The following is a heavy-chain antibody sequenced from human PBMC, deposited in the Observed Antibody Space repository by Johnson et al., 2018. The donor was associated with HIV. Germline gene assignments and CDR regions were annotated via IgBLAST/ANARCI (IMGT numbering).Heavy chain of an antibody. CDR3: ARAGPYCSGGSCYSPDAFDI. V-gene: IGHV3-74*02. D-gene: IGHD2-15*01. Sequence: VQLVESGGGVVQPGKSLRLSCAASGFTFSFYWMHWVRQVPGKGLVWVSRINSDGSSTSYADSVKGRFTIPRDNAKNTLYLPVNSLRAEDTALYYCARAGPYCSGGSCYSPDAFDIWGQGTMVTVSS. CDR1: GFTFSFYW. J-gene: IGHJ3*02. CDR2: INSDGSST.